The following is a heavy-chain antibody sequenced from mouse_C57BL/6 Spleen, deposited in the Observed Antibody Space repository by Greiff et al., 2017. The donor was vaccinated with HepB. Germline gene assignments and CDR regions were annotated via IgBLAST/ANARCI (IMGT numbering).Heavy chain of an antibody. CDR3: ARNGMITNYYAMDY. J-gene: IGHJ4*01. CDR1: GYTFTDYY. CDR2: INPNNGGT. Sequence: EVQLQQSGPELVKPGASVKISCRASGYTFTDYYMNWVKQSHGKSLEWIGDINPNNGGTSYNQKFKGKATLTVDKSSSTAYMELRSLTSEDSAVYYCARNGMITNYYAMDYWGQGTSVTVSS. D-gene: IGHD2-4*01. V-gene: IGHV1-26*01.